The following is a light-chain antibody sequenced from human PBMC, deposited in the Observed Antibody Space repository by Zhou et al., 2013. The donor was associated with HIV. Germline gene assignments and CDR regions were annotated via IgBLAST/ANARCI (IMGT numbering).Light chain of an antibody. CDR2: GNT. J-gene: IGLJ2*01. CDR3: GTWDNSLSAGV. V-gene: IGLV1-40*01. Sequence: VLTQPPSVSGAPGQRVTISCTGNSSNIGAGYDIHWYQQLPGTAPKVIIFGNTNRPSGVPDRFSGSKSDTSATLGITGLQTGDEADYYCGTWDNSLSAGVFGGGTKLTVL. CDR1: SSNIGAGYD.